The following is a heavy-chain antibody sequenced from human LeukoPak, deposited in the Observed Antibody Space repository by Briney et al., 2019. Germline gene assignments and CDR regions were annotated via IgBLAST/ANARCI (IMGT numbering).Heavy chain of an antibody. CDR1: GFTISSTY. J-gene: IGHJ4*02. CDR3: ARGPYHYDRSGFFDY. D-gene: IGHD3-22*01. CDR2: IYSGGDT. V-gene: IGHV3-53*01. Sequence: HPGGSLRLSCAASGFTISSTYMSWVRQAPGKGLECVSVIYSGGDTFYADSVKGRFTISRDNSKNTLYLQMNSLRAEDTAVYYCARGPYHYDRSGFFDYWGQGTLVTASS.